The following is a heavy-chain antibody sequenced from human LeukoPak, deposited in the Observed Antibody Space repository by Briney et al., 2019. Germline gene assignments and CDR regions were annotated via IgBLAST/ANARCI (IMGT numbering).Heavy chain of an antibody. CDR3: ARSSSHDYSNYVFYAFDI. Sequence: PGASVTVSCKASGGTFSSYAISWVRQAPGQGLEWMGGILPIFGIANYAQKFQGRVTITTDESTSTAYMELSSLRSEDTAVYYCARSSSHDYSNYVFYAFDIWGQGTMVTGSS. CDR1: GGTFSSYA. CDR2: ILPIFGIA. V-gene: IGHV1-69*05. D-gene: IGHD4-11*01. J-gene: IGHJ3*02.